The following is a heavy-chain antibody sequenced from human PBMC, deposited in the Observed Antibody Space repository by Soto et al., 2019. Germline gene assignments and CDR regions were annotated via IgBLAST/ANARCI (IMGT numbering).Heavy chain of an antibody. V-gene: IGHV3-30*18. CDR3: AKTDGSEYY. CDR2: ISYDGSNK. D-gene: IGHD3-10*01. Sequence: QVQLVESGGGVVQPGRSLRLSCAASGFTFSSYGMHWVRQAPGKGLEWVAVISYDGSNKYYADSVKGRFTNSRDNSKNTLYLQMNSLRAEDTAVYYCAKTDGSEYYWGQGTLVTVSS. CDR1: GFTFSSYG. J-gene: IGHJ4*02.